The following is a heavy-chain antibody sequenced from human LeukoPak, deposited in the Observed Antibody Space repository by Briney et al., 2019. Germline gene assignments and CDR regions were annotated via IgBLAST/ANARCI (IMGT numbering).Heavy chain of an antibody. CDR1: GYTFTSYG. Sequence: ASVKVSCKASGYTFTSYGISWVRQAPGQGLEWMGWISAYNGNTNYAQKLQGRVTMTTDTSTSTAYMELRSLRSEDTAVYYCASHREVVAPKMTTVTTSYYYGMDVWGQGTTVTVSS. CDR2: ISAYNGNT. J-gene: IGHJ6*02. V-gene: IGHV1-18*01. CDR3: ASHREVVAPKMTTVTTSYYYGMDV. D-gene: IGHD4-17*01.